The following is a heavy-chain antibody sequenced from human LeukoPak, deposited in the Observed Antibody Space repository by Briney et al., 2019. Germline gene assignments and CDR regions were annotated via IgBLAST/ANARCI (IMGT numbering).Heavy chain of an antibody. D-gene: IGHD6-19*01. CDR1: GFTFSNFQ. CDR2: ISGSSSYI. CDR3: AKLKAGAAFDY. J-gene: IGHJ4*02. V-gene: IGHV3-21*04. Sequence: GGSLRLSCAASGFTFSNFQMHWVRQAPGKGLEWVSSISGSSSYIYYVDSVQGRFTISRDNAKNTLYLQMNSLRAEDTAVYYCAKLKAGAAFDYWGQGTLVTVSS.